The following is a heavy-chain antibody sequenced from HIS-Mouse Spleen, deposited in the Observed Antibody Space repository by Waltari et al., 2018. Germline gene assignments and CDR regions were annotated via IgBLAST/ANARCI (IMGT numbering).Heavy chain of an antibody. CDR3: ARPLVGTAAAHYYGMDV. J-gene: IGHJ6*02. D-gene: IGHD6-13*01. Sequence: QVQLVQSGAEVKKPGSSVKVSCKASGGTFSSYAISWVRQAPGQGLEWMGGISPIFGTANYAQKFQGRVTITADESTSTAYMELSSLRSEDTAVYYCARPLVGTAAAHYYGMDVWGQGTTVTVSS. CDR1: GGTFSSYA. V-gene: IGHV1-69*01. CDR2: ISPIFGTA.